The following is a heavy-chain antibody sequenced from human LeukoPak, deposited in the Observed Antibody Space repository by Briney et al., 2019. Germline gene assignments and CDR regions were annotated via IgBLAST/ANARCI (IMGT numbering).Heavy chain of an antibody. V-gene: IGHV4-34*01. CDR3: ARGRVDILTGRDYYYYGMDV. J-gene: IGHJ6*04. CDR2: INHSGST. Sequence: SETLSLTCAVYGGSFSGYYWSWIRQPPGKGLEWIGEINHSGSTNYNPSLKSRVTISVDPSKNQFSLKLSSVTAADTAVYYCARGRVDILTGRDYYYYGMDVWGKGTTVTVSS. D-gene: IGHD3-9*01. CDR1: GGSFSGYY.